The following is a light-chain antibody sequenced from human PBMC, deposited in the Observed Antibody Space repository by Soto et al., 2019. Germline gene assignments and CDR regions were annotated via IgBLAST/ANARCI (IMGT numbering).Light chain of an antibody. Sequence: EIVLTQSPGTLSLSPGERVTLSCRASQSVSSSYLAWYQQNPGQAPRLLIYGASSRATGIPDRFSGSGSATDFTLTISRLEPEDFAVYYCQQYANSPYTFGQGTKLEIK. CDR3: QQYANSPYT. J-gene: IGKJ2*01. V-gene: IGKV3-20*01. CDR1: QSVSSSY. CDR2: GAS.